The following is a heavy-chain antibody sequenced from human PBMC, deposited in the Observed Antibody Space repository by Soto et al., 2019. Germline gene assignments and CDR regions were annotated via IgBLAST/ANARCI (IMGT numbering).Heavy chain of an antibody. J-gene: IGHJ6*02. D-gene: IGHD6-13*01. CDR3: AREPTTRRGIAAAKEPYYYYYGMDV. CDR1: GFTFSSYA. Sequence: GGSLRLSCAASGFTFSSYAMHWVRQAPGKGLEWVAVISYDGSNKYYADSVKGRFTFSRDNSKNTLYLQMNSLRAEDTAVYYCAREPTTRRGIAAAKEPYYYYYGMDVWGQGTTVTVSS. CDR2: ISYDGSNK. V-gene: IGHV3-30-3*01.